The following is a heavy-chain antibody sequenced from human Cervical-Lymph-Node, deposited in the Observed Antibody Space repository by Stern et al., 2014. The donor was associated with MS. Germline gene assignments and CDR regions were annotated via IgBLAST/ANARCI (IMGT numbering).Heavy chain of an antibody. V-gene: IGHV3-11*01. CDR2: ISYSGSDI. Sequence: VQLLESGGGLVKPGGSLRLSCAASGFTFSDYFITWIRQAPGKGLEWVSYISYSGSDIYYADAVKGRFTFCRDTDKNSLYLQMNSLRVEDTAVYYCAAGYCRSTSCHYGMDVWGQGTTVTVSS. CDR3: AAGYCRSTSCHYGMDV. CDR1: GFTFSDYF. J-gene: IGHJ6*02. D-gene: IGHD2-2*01.